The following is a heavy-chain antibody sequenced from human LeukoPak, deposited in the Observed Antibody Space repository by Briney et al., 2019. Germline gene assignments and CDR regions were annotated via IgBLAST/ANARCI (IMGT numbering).Heavy chain of an antibody. V-gene: IGHV4-59*01. CDR1: GGSISSYY. CDR3: ARVIVGANFDY. J-gene: IGHJ4*02. D-gene: IGHD1-26*01. CDR2: IYYSGST. Sequence: SETLSLTCTVSGGSISSYYWSWIRQPPGKGLEWIGYIYYSGSTNYNPSLKSRVTISVDTSKNQFSLKLSSVTAADTAVYYCARVIVGANFDYWGQGTLVTVSS.